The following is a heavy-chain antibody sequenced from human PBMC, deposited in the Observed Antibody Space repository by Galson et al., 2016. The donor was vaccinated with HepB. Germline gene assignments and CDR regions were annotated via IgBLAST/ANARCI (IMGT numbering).Heavy chain of an antibody. V-gene: IGHV4-30-2*01. CDR1: GGSVSSGGYS. CDR2: VYHSGST. Sequence: TLSLTCAVSGGSVSSGGYSWTWIRQPPGKGLEWIGYVYHSGSTYYNPSLRSRVTISLDRSKNQFSLKLSSVTAADTAVYYCARANYYYDSSGYSPVDYWGQGTLVTVSS. J-gene: IGHJ4*02. D-gene: IGHD3-22*01. CDR3: ARANYYYDSSGYSPVDY.